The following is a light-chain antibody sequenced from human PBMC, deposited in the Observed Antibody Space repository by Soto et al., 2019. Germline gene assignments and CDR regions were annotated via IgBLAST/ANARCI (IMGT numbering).Light chain of an antibody. CDR3: ETWDINTHVV. V-gene: IGLV4-60*02. Sequence: QPVLTQSSSASASLGSSVKLTCTLSSGHSSYIIAWHQQQPGKAPRYLMNLEGSGSFNKGSGVPDRFSGSSSGADRYLTIXNXQFEDEADYYCETWDINTHVVFGGGTKLTLL. J-gene: IGLJ2*01. CDR2: LEGSGSF. CDR1: SGHSSYI.